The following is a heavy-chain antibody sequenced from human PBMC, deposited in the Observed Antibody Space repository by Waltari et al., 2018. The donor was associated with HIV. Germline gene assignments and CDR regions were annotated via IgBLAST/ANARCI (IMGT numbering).Heavy chain of an antibody. CDR3: ASLYCSGGSCYDY. CDR1: GFTFSSYW. D-gene: IGHD2-15*01. Sequence: EVQLVESGGGLVQPGGSLILSCAASGFTFSSYWITWVRPAPGKGLEWVANIKQDGSEKYYADSVKGRFTISRDNAKNSLYLQMNSLRAEDTAVYYCASLYCSGGSCYDYWGQGTLVTVSS. CDR2: IKQDGSEK. V-gene: IGHV3-7*01. J-gene: IGHJ4*02.